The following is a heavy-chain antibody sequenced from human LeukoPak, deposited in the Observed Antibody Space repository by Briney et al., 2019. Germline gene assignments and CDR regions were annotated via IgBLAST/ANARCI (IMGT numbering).Heavy chain of an antibody. CDR2: IYYSGST. D-gene: IGHD3-10*01. CDR3: ARGGQARGIVRVRRVIPYYFDY. CDR1: GGSISSGGYY. V-gene: IGHV4-31*03. J-gene: IGHJ4*02. Sequence: SETLSLTCTVSGGSISSGGYYWSWIRQHPGKGLEWIGYIYYSGSTYYNPSLKSRVTISVDTSKNQFSLKLSSVTAADTAVYYCARGGQARGIVRVRRVIPYYFDYWGQGTLVTVSS.